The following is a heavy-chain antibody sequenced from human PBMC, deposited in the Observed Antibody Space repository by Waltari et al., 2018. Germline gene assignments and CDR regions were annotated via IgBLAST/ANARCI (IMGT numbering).Heavy chain of an antibody. J-gene: IGHJ4*02. CDR1: GFTFSSYG. V-gene: IGHV1-69*06. D-gene: IGHD6-6*01. Sequence: QVQLVESGGGVVQPGGSLRLSCAASGFTFSSYGMHWVRQAPGKGLEWMGRIIPIFGSANYAQKFQGRVTITADKSTSTASMELSSLRSEDTAVYFCATSHYSRSSPDYWGQGTLVTVSS. CDR3: ATSHYSRSSPDY. CDR2: IIPIFGSA.